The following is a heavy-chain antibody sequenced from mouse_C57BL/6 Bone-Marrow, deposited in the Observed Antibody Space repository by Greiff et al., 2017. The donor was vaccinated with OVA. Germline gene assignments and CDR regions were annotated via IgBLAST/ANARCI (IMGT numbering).Heavy chain of an antibody. J-gene: IGHJ1*03. CDR3: ARDNWDWYFDI. V-gene: IGHV7-1*01. CDR2: SRNKANDYTT. CDR1: GFTFSAFY. Sequence: EVMLVESGGGLVQSGRSLRLSCATSGFTFSAFYMEWVRQAPGKGLEWIAASRNKANDYTTEYSASVKCRFIVSRDTSQSILYLQMNALRAEDTAIYYCARDNWDWYFDIWGTGTTVTVSS. D-gene: IGHD4-1*01.